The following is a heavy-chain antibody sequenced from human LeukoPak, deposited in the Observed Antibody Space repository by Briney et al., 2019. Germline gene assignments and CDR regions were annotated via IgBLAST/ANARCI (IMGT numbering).Heavy chain of an antibody. J-gene: IGHJ6*03. CDR1: GGSISYFY. CDR3: ARVRGSSGSYEYYHYMDV. CDR2: IYTSGST. Sequence: SETLSLTCSVSGGSISYFYWSWIRQPAGKGLEWIGRIYTSGSTNYNPSLKSRVTMSVDTSKKQFSLKLSSVTAADTAVYYCARVRGSSGSYEYYHYMDVWGKGTTVTISS. V-gene: IGHV4-4*07. D-gene: IGHD1-26*01.